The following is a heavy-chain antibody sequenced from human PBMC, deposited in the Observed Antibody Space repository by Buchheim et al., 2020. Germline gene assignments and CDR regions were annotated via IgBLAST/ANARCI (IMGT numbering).Heavy chain of an antibody. J-gene: IGHJ4*02. V-gene: IGHV4-4*02. CDR1: GGSISSSNW. CDR2: IYHSWST. Sequence: QVQLQESGPGLVKPSGTLSLTCAVSGGSISSSNWWSWVRQPPGKGLEWIGEIYHSWSTNYNPSLKSRVTIAVDKSNNQFSLTLSSVTAADTAVYYCARGTDVEIPITMVRGVPFDYWGQGTL. CDR3: ARGTDVEIPITMVRGVPFDY. D-gene: IGHD3-10*01.